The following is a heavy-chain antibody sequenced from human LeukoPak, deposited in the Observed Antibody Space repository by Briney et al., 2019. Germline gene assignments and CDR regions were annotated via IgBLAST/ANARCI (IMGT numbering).Heavy chain of an antibody. CDR2: TYYRSKWYN. CDR3: ARHGRGSRSPNAFDI. V-gene: IGHV6-1*01. Sequence: SQTLSLTCAISGDSVSSNSTAWNWIRQSPSRGLEWLGRTYYRSKWYNDYTVSVKSRITFNPDTSKNQFSLHLNSVTPEDTAVYYCARHGRGSRSPNAFDIWGQGTMVTVSS. D-gene: IGHD3-10*01. CDR1: GDSVSSNSTA. J-gene: IGHJ3*02.